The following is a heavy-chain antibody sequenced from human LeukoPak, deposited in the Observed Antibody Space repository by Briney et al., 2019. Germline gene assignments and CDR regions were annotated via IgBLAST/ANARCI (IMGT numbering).Heavy chain of an antibody. D-gene: IGHD5-12*01. CDR2: IFYTGST. J-gene: IGHJ2*01. Sequence: PSETLSLTCTVSGGSINNYYWSWIRQPPGKGLEWIGYIFYTGSTSFNPSLKSRVTISIDTSKNQFSLRLSSVTAADTAVYYRARQTSGYAYWYFDLWGRGTLVTVSS. V-gene: IGHV4-59*08. CDR3: ARQTSGYAYWYFDL. CDR1: GGSINNYY.